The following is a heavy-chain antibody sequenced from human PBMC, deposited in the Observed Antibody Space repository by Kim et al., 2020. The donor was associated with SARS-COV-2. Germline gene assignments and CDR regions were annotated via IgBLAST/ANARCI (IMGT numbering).Heavy chain of an antibody. CDR2: GST. D-gene: IGHD5-18*01. CDR3: ARTQSGDMDY. J-gene: IGHJ4*02. V-gene: IGHV1-46*01. Sequence: GSTFFAQKVQDRVNVTRDTSATTVYMELTNVRSEDTAVYYCARTQSGDMDYWGQGTLVSVSS.